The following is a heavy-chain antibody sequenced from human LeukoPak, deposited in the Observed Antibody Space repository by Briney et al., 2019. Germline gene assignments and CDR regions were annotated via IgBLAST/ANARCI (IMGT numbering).Heavy chain of an antibody. D-gene: IGHD3-10*01. CDR1: GFTFNDYY. V-gene: IGHV3-11*06. CDR3: ARGLWFGQLSLFDY. J-gene: IGHJ4*02. CDR2: ISGSSSLI. Sequence: GGSLRLSCAASGFTFNDYYMSWIRQAPGKGLEWVSSISGSSSLIYYADSVKGRFTISRDNAKNSLYLQMNSLRAEDTAIYYCARGLWFGQLSLFDYWGQGTLVTVSS.